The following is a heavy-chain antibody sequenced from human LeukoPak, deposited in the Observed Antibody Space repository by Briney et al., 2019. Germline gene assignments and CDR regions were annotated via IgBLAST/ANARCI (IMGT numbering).Heavy chain of an antibody. J-gene: IGHJ4*02. Sequence: PSGTLSLTCTVSGGSVSSSLYYWGWIRQPPGKGLEWIGNIFSSGTTYYNQSLRSRVTISVDTSKNQFSLKVRSVTAADTAVYYCARRKDEVTATFDYWGQGILVTVSS. CDR3: ARRKDEVTATFDY. CDR1: GGSVSSSLYY. CDR2: IFSSGTT. D-gene: IGHD2-21*02. V-gene: IGHV4-39*01.